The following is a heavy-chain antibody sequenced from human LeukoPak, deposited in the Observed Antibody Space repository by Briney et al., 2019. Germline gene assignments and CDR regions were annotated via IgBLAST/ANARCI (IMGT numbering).Heavy chain of an antibody. CDR1: GASMNTHY. J-gene: IGHJ4*02. V-gene: IGHV4-59*11. D-gene: IGHD5-18*01. CDR2: MLDTVTT. Sequence: SETLSLTCAVSGASMNTHYWSWIRQPPGKGLEWIGYMLDTVTTKDNPSLKSRFTLSADTSKNQFSLRLTSVTAADTAVYYCATIKRGNIFGYFNFWGQGIPVTVSS. CDR3: ATIKRGNIFGYFNF.